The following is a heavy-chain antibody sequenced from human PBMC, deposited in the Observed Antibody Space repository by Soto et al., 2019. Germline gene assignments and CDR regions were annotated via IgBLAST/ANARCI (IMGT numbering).Heavy chain of an antibody. J-gene: IGHJ6*02. V-gene: IGHV4-30-4*01. CDR1: GGSISSGDYY. CDR2: IYYSGST. D-gene: IGHD2-8*01. Sequence: SETLSLTCTVSGGSISSGDYYWSWIRQPPGKGLEWIGYIYYSGSTYYNPSLKSRVTISVDTSKNQFSLKLSSVTAADTAVYYCASQLHLRTKYYGMDVWGQGTTVTVSS. CDR3: ASQLHLRTKYYGMDV.